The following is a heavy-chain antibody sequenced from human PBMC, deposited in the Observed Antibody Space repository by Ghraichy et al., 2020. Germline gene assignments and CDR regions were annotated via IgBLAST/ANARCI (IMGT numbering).Heavy chain of an antibody. CDR2: ISHDGISK. CDR1: GFSFSTYS. Sequence: GESLRLSCAASGFSFSTYSMHWVRQAPGKGLEWVAVISHDGISKYYADSVKGRFTISRDNSKNTLYLQMNSLRAEDTAVYYCARDIKSSSWSYYYYAMDVWGQGTTVTVSS. V-gene: IGHV3-30*04. CDR3: ARDIKSSSWSYYYYAMDV. J-gene: IGHJ6*02. D-gene: IGHD6-13*01.